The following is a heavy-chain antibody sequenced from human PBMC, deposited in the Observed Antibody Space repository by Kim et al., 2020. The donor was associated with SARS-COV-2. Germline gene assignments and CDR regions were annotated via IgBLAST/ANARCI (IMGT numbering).Heavy chain of an antibody. V-gene: IGHV3-21*01. Sequence: GGSLRLSCAASGFTFSSYSMNWVRQAPGKGLEWVSSISSSSSYIYYADSVKGRFTISRDNAKNSLYLQMNSLRAEDTAVYYCASSSGRLHDYYYGMDVWGQGTTVTVSS. CDR2: ISSSSSYI. D-gene: IGHD6-19*01. J-gene: IGHJ6*02. CDR1: GFTFSSYS. CDR3: ASSSGRLHDYYYGMDV.